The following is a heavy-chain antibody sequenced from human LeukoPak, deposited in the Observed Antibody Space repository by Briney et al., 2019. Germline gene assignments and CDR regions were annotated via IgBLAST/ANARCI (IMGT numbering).Heavy chain of an antibody. D-gene: IGHD1-20*01. V-gene: IGHV3-23*01. CDR1: GFTFSAYA. CDR2: IGGSGVST. J-gene: IGHJ3*02. Sequence: GGSLRLSCAASGFTFSAYAMSWVRQAPGKGLEWVSFIGGSGVSTWYADSVKGRFTFSRDNSKNTLYLQMNSLRAKDTAIYYCAKVITGAPPWRGAFDIWSQGTMVAVSS. CDR3: AKVITGAPPWRGAFDI.